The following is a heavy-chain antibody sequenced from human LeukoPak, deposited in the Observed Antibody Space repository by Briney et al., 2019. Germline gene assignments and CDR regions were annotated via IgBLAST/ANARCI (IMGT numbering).Heavy chain of an antibody. J-gene: IGHJ4*02. CDR2: ISGGSGSF. Sequence: GGSLRLSCAASGFTFSNYAMAWLRQAPGKRLEWVSTISGGSGSFYCARSVRGRFTISRDNSENALFLQMNSLRSEDTPSYYCAMVITVAAAGPKEHDKWGQGTLVIVTS. CDR1: GFTFSNYA. D-gene: IGHD6-13*01. CDR3: AMVITVAAAGPKEHDK. V-gene: IGHV3-23*01.